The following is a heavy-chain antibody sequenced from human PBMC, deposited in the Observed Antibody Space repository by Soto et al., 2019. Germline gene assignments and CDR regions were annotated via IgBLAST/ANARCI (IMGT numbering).Heavy chain of an antibody. J-gene: IGHJ4*02. CDR3: AHSPYSSSSYYFDY. V-gene: IGHV2-5*02. CDR1: GFSLSTSGVG. Sequence: QITLKESGPPLVKPTQPLTLTCTFSGFSLSTSGVGVGWIRQPPGKALEWLALIYWDDDKRDSPFLKSRLTTTQDTTKNQVVLKMTNMHPVDTATYYCAHSPYSSSSYYFDYWGQGTLVTVSS. CDR2: IYWDDDK. D-gene: IGHD6-6*01.